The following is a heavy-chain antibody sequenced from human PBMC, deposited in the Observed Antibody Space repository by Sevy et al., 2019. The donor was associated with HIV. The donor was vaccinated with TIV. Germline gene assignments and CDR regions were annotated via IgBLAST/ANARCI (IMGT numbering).Heavy chain of an antibody. D-gene: IGHD6-6*01. CDR2: ISGSGGST. CDR1: GFSFSSYA. V-gene: IGHV3-23*01. Sequence: GGSLRLSCAASGFSFSSYAMSWVRQAPGKGLEWVSAISGSGGSTYYADSVKGRFTISRDNSKNTLYLQMNSLRAEDTAVYYCAKDLAARPGAFDYWGQRTLVTVSS. J-gene: IGHJ4*02. CDR3: AKDLAARPGAFDY.